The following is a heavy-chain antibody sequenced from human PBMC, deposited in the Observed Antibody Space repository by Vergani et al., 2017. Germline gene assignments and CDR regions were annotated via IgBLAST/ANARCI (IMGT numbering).Heavy chain of an antibody. CDR3: ARIFYNWNYGTYAFDI. CDR2: IFSNDEK. V-gene: IGHV2-26*01. Sequence: QVTLKESGPVLVKPTEILTLTCTVSGFSLSNARMGVSWIRQPPGKALEWLAHIFSNDEKSYSTSLKSRLTISKDTSKSQVVLTMTNMDPVDTATYYCARIFYNWNYGTYAFDIWGQGTMVTVSS. D-gene: IGHD1-7*01. CDR1: GFSLSNARMG. J-gene: IGHJ3*02.